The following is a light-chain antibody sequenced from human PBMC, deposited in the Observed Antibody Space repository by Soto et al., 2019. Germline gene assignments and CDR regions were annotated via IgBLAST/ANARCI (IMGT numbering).Light chain of an antibody. V-gene: IGKV3-11*01. CDR2: DAS. CDR1: QSVSSY. Sequence: EIVLTQSPATLSLSPGERATLSCRASQSVSSYLAWYQQKPGQAPRLLIYDASNRATGIPARLSGSGSGTDFTLSISSLEREDFAVYYCQQRGNWPWTLGQGTKVEIQ. CDR3: QQRGNWPWT. J-gene: IGKJ1*01.